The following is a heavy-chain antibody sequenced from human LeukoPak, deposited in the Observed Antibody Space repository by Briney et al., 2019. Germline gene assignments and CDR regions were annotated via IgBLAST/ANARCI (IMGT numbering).Heavy chain of an antibody. CDR2: IYYSGST. Sequence: SETLSLTCTVSGGSISSYYWSWIRQPPGKGLEWLGYIYYSGSTNYNPSLKSRVTISVDTSKNQFSLKLSSVTAADTAVYYCARGITIFGVVTMRWFDPWGQETLVTVSS. CDR3: ARGITIFGVVTMRWFDP. V-gene: IGHV4-59*01. D-gene: IGHD3-3*01. CDR1: GGSISSYY. J-gene: IGHJ5*02.